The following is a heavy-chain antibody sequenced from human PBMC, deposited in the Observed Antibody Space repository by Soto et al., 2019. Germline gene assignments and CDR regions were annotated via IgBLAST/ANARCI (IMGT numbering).Heavy chain of an antibody. J-gene: IGHJ5*02. CDR3: ARGQGYDFWSGYYRPHFNWFDP. CDR1: GGSFIGYY. V-gene: IGHV4-34*01. CDR2: INHSGST. Sequence: SETLSLTCAVYGGSFIGYYCSFIRHPPFKWLEWIVEINHSGSTNYNPSLKSRVTISVDTSKNQFSLKLSSVTAADTAVYYCARGQGYDFWSGYYRPHFNWFDPWGQGTLVTVSS. D-gene: IGHD3-3*01.